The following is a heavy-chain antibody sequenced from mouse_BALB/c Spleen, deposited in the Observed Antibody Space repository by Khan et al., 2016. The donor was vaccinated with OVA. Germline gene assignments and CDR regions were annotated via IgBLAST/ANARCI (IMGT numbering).Heavy chain of an antibody. J-gene: IGHJ4*01. D-gene: IGHD2-10*01. V-gene: IGHV2-6-1*01. CDR1: GFSLTNYG. Sequence: QVQLKQSGPGLVAPSQSLSITCTISGFSLTNYGIHWVRQPPGKGLEWLVVIWSDGSTTYNSALKSRLSISTDNSKSQVFLKMNSLQTDDTAMYYCARRPYYHYYVMDYWGQGTSVTVSS. CDR2: IWSDGST. CDR3: ARRPYYHYYVMDY.